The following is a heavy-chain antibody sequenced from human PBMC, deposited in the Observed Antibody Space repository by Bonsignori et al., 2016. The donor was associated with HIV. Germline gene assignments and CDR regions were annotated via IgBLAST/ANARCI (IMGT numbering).Heavy chain of an antibody. CDR3: ARGFSYCTGGACNSL. Sequence: QVQLVQSGAEVKKPGSSVKVSCKVSGDTFSKSVITWVRQAPGQGLEWMGRIIPTLPIANYAQKFQGRVTITADKSTNTAYMEMNSLRSEDTAIYYCARGFSYCTGGACNSLCGQGTLV. D-gene: IGHD2-8*02. J-gene: IGHJ1*01. CDR1: GDTFSKSV. V-gene: IGHV1-69*04. CDR2: IIPTLPIA.